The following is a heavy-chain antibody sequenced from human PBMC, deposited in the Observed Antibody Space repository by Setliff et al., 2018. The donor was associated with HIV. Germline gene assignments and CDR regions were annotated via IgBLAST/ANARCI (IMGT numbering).Heavy chain of an antibody. CDR3: ARDYYGSSGYPIATYYFDY. V-gene: IGHV1-2*04. D-gene: IGHD3-22*01. Sequence: GASVKVSCKASGYTLTDYNMHWVRQAPGQGLEWMGWINPSSGGTNFAQKFQGWVTMTRDTSISTAYMELSRLRSDDTAVYYCARDYYGSSGYPIATYYFDYWGQGTLVTVSS. CDR2: INPSSGGT. CDR1: GYTLTDYN. J-gene: IGHJ4*02.